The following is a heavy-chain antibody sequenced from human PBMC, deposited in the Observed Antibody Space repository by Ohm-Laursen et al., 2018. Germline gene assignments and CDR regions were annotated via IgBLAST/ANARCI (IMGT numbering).Heavy chain of an antibody. D-gene: IGHD1-14*01. J-gene: IGHJ4*02. Sequence: ASVKVSCKASGYTFSSYDVTWVRQATGQGLEWMGWMNPNSGNTGYAQKFQGRVTMTRNTSISTAYMELSSLRSEDTAVYYCARGRGNNRARFFLGYWGQGTLVTVSS. CDR3: ARGRGNNRARFFLGY. CDR1: GYTFSSYD. CDR2: MNPNSGNT. V-gene: IGHV1-8*01.